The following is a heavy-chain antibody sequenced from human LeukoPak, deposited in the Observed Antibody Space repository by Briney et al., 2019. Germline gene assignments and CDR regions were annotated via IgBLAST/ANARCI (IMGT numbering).Heavy chain of an antibody. CDR3: ARATVVRDYYYYYMDV. V-gene: IGHV1-69*06. Sequence: GASVKVSCKASGGTFSSYAISWVRQAPGQGLEWMGGIIPIFGTANYAQKFQGRVTITADKSTSTAYMELSSLRSEDTAVYYCARATVVRDYYYYYMDVWGKGTTVTVSS. D-gene: IGHD4-23*01. CDR1: GGTFSSYA. J-gene: IGHJ6*03. CDR2: IIPIFGTA.